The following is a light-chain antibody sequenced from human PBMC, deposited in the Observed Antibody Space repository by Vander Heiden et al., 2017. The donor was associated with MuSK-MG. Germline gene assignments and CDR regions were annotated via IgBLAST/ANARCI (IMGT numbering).Light chain of an antibody. V-gene: IGKV3-11*01. CDR1: QTVSSY. CDR3: RQRNNSPPLT. CDR2: DAS. Sequence: EIVLTQSPPTLSLSPGERATLSCRASQTVSSYLAWYHQKPGQAPRLLTYDASNRATGIPAGFSGSGSGTDVTLPISGLEPDDFAVYYCRQRNNSPPLTFGGGTKVEIK. J-gene: IGKJ4*01.